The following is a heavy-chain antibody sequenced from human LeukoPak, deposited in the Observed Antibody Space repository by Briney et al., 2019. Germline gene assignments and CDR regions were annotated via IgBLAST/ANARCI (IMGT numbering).Heavy chain of an antibody. J-gene: IGHJ4*02. D-gene: IGHD3-10*01. CDR2: MYYSGDT. CDR1: GGSIISSTDY. Sequence: SETLSLTCTASGGSIISSTDYWAGIRQPPGKGLEWIVTMYYSGDTYHNPSLKSRVTMSVDTSKNQVSLMLSSVTAADTAVYYCARSSIVRGVDNWGPGTLVTVSS. CDR3: ARSSIVRGVDN. V-gene: IGHV4-39*01.